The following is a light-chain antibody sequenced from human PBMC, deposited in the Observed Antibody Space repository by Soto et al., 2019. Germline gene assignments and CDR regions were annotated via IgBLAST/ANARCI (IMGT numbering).Light chain of an antibody. V-gene: IGKV3-20*01. J-gene: IGKJ4*01. CDR1: QSVSSSY. CDR3: HQYDSSPVT. Sequence: EIVLTQSPGTLSLSPGERATLSCRASQSVSSSYLAWYQQKPGQAPRLLIYGASSRATGIPDRFSGSGSGTDFTLTISRLEPEDFAGYYCHQYDSSPVTFGGGTKVEIK. CDR2: GAS.